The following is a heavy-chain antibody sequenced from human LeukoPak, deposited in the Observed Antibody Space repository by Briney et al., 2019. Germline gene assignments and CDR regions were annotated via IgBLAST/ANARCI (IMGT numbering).Heavy chain of an antibody. CDR2: ISGSGGNT. J-gene: IGHJ4*02. CDR3: AAKYDFWSGYYFLVY. D-gene: IGHD3-3*01. CDR1: GFTFSNYA. Sequence: GGSLRLSCAASGFTFSNYAMSWVRQAPGKGLEWVSAISGSGGNTYYADSVKGRFTISRDNSKNTLYLQMNGLRAEDTAVYYCAAKYDFWSGYYFLVYWGQGTLVTVSS. V-gene: IGHV3-23*01.